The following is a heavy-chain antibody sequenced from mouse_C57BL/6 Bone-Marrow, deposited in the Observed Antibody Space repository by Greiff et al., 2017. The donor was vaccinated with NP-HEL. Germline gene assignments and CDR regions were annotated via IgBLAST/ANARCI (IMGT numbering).Heavy chain of an antibody. CDR3: ARPLYYYGSSYAMDY. D-gene: IGHD1-1*01. V-gene: IGHV5-17*01. CDR2: ISSGSSTI. Sequence: EVKLQESGGGLVKPGGSLKLSCAASGFTFSDYGMHWVRQAPEKGLEWVAYISSGSSTIYYADTVKGRFTISRDNAKNTLFLQMTSLRSEDTAMYYCARPLYYYGSSYAMDYWGQGTSVTVSS. CDR1: GFTFSDYG. J-gene: IGHJ4*01.